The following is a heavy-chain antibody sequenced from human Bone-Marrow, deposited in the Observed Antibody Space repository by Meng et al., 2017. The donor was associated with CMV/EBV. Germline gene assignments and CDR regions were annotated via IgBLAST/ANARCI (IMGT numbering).Heavy chain of an antibody. CDR2: IRYDGSNK. Sequence: QVQLVESGXGVVQPGXSLRLSRAASGFTFSSYGMHWVRQAPGKGLEWVAFIRYDGSNKYYADSVKGRFTISRDNSKNTLYLQMNSLRAEDTAVYYCAKDRHSSSARDWFDPWGQGTLGTVAS. J-gene: IGHJ5*02. CDR3: AKDRHSSSARDWFDP. V-gene: IGHV3-30*02. D-gene: IGHD6-13*01. CDR1: GFTFSSYG.